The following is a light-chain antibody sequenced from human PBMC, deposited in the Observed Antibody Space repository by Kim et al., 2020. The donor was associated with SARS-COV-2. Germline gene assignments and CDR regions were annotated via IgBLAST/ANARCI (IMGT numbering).Light chain of an antibody. V-gene: IGLV6-57*04. CDR2: DDN. J-gene: IGLJ3*02. CDR3: QSYDGGRWV. Sequence: NFMLTQPHSVSESPGKTVTISCTRSSGSIASNYVQWFQQRPGSAPTTVIYDDNQRPSGVPDRFSGSIDSSSNSASLTISGLKTEDETDYYCQSYDGGRWVFGGGTQLTVL. CDR1: SGSIASNY.